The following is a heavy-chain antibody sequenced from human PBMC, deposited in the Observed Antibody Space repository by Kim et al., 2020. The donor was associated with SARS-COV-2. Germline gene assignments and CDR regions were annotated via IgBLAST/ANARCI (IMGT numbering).Heavy chain of an antibody. D-gene: IGHD2-2*02. CDR3: TTGFEIVVPAARPRDY. CDR2: IKSKTDGGTT. CDR1: GFTFSNAW. Sequence: GGSLRLSCAASGFTFSNAWMSWVRQAPGKGLEWVGRIKSKTDGGTTDYAAPVKGRFTISRDDSKNTLYLQMNSLKTEDTAVYYCTTGFEIVVPAARPRDYWGQGTLVTVSS. J-gene: IGHJ4*02. V-gene: IGHV3-15*01.